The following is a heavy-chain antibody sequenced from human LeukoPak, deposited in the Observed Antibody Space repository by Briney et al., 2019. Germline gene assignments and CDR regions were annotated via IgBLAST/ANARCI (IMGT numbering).Heavy chain of an antibody. CDR3: ARIGIAVAGTTGDY. Sequence: GGSLRLSCAASGFTFSSYSMNWVRQAPGKGLEWVSYISSSSSTIYYADSVKGRFTISRDNAKNSLYLQMNSLRAEDTAVYYCARIGIAVAGTTGDYWGQGTLVTVSS. J-gene: IGHJ4*02. CDR1: GFTFSSYS. V-gene: IGHV3-48*04. CDR2: ISSSSSTI. D-gene: IGHD6-19*01.